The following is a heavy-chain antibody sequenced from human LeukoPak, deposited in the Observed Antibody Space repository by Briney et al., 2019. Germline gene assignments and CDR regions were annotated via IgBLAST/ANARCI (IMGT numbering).Heavy chain of an antibody. D-gene: IGHD2-8*01. J-gene: IGHJ4*02. Sequence: PSETLSLTCTVSGGSISSGGYYWRWIRQHPGKGLEWIGYIYYSGSTYYNPSLKSRVTISVDTSKNQFSLKLSSVTAADTAVYYCARYTGVNGYYFDYWGQGTLVTVSS. V-gene: IGHV4-31*03. CDR3: ARYTGVNGYYFDY. CDR2: IYYSGST. CDR1: GGSISSGGYY.